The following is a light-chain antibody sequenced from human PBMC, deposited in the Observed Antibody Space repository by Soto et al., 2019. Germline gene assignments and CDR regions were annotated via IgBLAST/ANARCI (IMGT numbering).Light chain of an antibody. CDR2: DAS. V-gene: IGKV1-33*01. J-gene: IGKJ5*01. CDR1: QEIDKY. Sequence: DSLSTQGPASPSPAGGDRVTVASQASQEIDKYLNWYQQKPGKAPNLLIDDASNLETGVPSRCSGSGSGKHVTFTIGSLQPEDVAIYYCQRYFDLPITVGQGTRLEIK. CDR3: QRYFDLPIT.